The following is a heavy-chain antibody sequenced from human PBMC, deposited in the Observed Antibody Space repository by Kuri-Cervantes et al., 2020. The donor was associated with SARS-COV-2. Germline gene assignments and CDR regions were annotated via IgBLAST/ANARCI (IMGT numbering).Heavy chain of an antibody. CDR3: ARGLKAVAGEYYFDY. Sequence: SETLSLTCTVSGGSISSSSYYWGWIRQPPGKGLEWIGSICYSGRTYYNPTLKSRVAISVDTSKNQFSLKLSSVTATDTAVYYCARGLKAVAGEYYFDYWGQGTLVTVSS. V-gene: IGHV4-39*01. D-gene: IGHD6-19*01. CDR1: GGSISSSSYY. J-gene: IGHJ4*02. CDR2: ICYSGRT.